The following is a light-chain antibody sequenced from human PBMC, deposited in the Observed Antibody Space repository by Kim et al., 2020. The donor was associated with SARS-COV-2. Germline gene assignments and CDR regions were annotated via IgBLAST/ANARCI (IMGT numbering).Light chain of an antibody. J-gene: IGKJ1*01. CDR2: KAS. CDR1: QNIDNW. V-gene: IGKV1-5*03. Sequence: DIQMTQSPSTLSASVGDRVTITCRASQNIDNWLAWYQQKPGKAPNLLIYKASRLHSGVPSRFSGSGSGTEFTLTISSLQPDDFGIYFCQQYETYWTFGLGTKVDIK. CDR3: QQYETYWT.